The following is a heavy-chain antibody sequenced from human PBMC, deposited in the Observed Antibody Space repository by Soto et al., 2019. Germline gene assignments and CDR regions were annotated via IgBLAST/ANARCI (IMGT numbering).Heavy chain of an antibody. J-gene: IGHJ4*02. D-gene: IGHD5-12*01. CDR2: IYYSGST. CDR3: ARENVDSGYDWDRFDY. Sequence: SETLSLTCTFSGGSISSYYWSWIRQPPGKGLEWIGYIYYSGSTNYNPSLKSRVTISVDTSKNQFSLKLSSVTAADTAVYYCARENVDSGYDWDRFDYWGQGTLVTVSS. V-gene: IGHV4-59*01. CDR1: GGSISSYY.